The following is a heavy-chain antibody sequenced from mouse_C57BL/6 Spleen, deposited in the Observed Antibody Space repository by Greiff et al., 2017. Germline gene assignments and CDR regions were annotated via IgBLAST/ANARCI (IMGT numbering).Heavy chain of an antibody. Sequence: QVQLKESGAELVKPGASVKISCKASGYAFSSYWMNWVKQRPGKGLEWIGQIYPGDGDTNYNGKFKGKATLTADKSSSTAYMQLSSLTSEDSAVYFCARGVYYSGSPRDYWGQGTTLTVSS. V-gene: IGHV1-80*01. CDR3: ARGVYYSGSPRDY. CDR2: IYPGDGDT. J-gene: IGHJ2*01. CDR1: GYAFSSYW. D-gene: IGHD1-1*01.